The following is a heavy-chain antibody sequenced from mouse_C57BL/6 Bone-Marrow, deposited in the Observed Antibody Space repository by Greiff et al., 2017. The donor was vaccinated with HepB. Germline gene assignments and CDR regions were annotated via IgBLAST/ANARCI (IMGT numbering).Heavy chain of an antibody. CDR3: ARRKYYGSSYVDY. V-gene: IGHV1-59*01. J-gene: IGHJ2*01. D-gene: IGHD1-1*01. CDR2: IDPSDSYT. CDR1: GYTFTSYW. Sequence: VKLQQPGAELVRPGTSVKLSCKASGYTFTSYWMHWVKQRPGQGLEWIGVIDPSDSYTNYNQKFKGKATLTVDTSSSTAYMQLISLTSEDSAVYYCARRKYYGSSYVDYWGQGTTLTVSS.